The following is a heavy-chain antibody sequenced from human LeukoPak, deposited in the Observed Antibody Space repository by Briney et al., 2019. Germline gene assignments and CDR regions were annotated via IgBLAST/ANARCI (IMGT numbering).Heavy chain of an antibody. V-gene: IGHV3-7*01. D-gene: IGHD6-19*01. Sequence: GGSLRLSCAASGFTFSSYWMSWVRQAPGKGLEWVANIKQDGSEEYYVDSVKGRFTISRDNAKNSLYLQMNSLRAEDTAVYYCARDLLIRVAGTRLYYYYYYGMDVWGQGTTVTVSS. CDR3: ARDLLIRVAGTRLYYYYYYGMDV. CDR1: GFTFSSYW. CDR2: IKQDGSEE. J-gene: IGHJ6*02.